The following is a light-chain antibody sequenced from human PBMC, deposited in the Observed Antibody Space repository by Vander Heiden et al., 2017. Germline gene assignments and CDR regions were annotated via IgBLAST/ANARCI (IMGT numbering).Light chain of an antibody. J-gene: IGLJ2*01. CDR1: SSDIGRFTL. CDR3: CSYAGTGTYIV. CDR2: EVT. V-gene: IGLV2-23*02. Sequence: SALTQPASVSGSPGQSITISCTATSSDIGRFTLVSWYRQSPGKAPKLIISEVTERPSGFSSRFSGSKSGYTASLTISGLQPEDEADYCCCSYAGTGTYIVFGGGTKLTVL.